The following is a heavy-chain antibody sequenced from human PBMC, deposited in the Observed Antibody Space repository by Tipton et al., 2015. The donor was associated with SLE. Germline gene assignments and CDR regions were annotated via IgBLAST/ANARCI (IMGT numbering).Heavy chain of an antibody. Sequence: GSLRLSCAASGFTFSSYAMHWVRQAPGKGLEYVSAISSNGGSTYYADSVKGRFTISRDNSKNTLYLQMGSLRAEDMAVYYCARDREDSSSPGIFDYWGQGTLVTVSS. D-gene: IGHD6-13*01. CDR1: GFTFSSYA. CDR3: ARDREDSSSPGIFDY. J-gene: IGHJ4*02. CDR2: ISSNGGST. V-gene: IGHV3-64*02.